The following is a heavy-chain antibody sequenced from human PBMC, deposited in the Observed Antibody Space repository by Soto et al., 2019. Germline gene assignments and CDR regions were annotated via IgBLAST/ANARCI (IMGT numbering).Heavy chain of an antibody. V-gene: IGHV3-23*01. CDR3: AKGRCSGTSCYSDY. CDR2: VSGGGGVT. CDR1: ECYFIDHA. D-gene: IGHD2-15*01. Sequence: GRSNRLPYTASECYFIDHASRWVRKAPGKGLEWVSGVSGGGGVTNYADSVKGRFTISRDNSKNTVYLQMNGLRAEDTAIYYCAKGRCSGTSCYSDYWGQGTLVTVSS. J-gene: IGHJ4*02.